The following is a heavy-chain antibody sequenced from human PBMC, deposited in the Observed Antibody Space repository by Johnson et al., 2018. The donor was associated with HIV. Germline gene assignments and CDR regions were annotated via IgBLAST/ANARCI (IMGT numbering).Heavy chain of an antibody. CDR1: GFTFSDYY. Sequence: QMQLVESGGGLVKPGGSLRLSCAASGFTFSDYYMSWIRQAPGKGLEWVSYISSSGSTIYYADSVKGRFTISRDNAKNSLYLQMNSLRAEDTAAYYCAKADDILTGYYKGFDAFDVWGQGTMVSVS. D-gene: IGHD3-9*01. CDR3: AKADDILTGYYKGFDAFDV. J-gene: IGHJ3*01. CDR2: ISSSGSTI. V-gene: IGHV3-11*01.